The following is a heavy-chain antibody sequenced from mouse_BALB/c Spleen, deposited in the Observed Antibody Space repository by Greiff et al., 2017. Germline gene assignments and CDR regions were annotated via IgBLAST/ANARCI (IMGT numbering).Heavy chain of an antibody. CDR2: INPSTGYT. Sequence: VKLMESGAELAKPGASVKMSCKASGYTFTSYWMHWVKQRPGQGLEWIGYINPSTGYTEYNQKFKDKATLTADKSSSTAYMQLSSLTSEDSAVYYCARSPGRFSLYFDYWGQGTTLTVSS. D-gene: IGHD6-2*01. V-gene: IGHV1-7*01. CDR3: ARSPGRFSLYFDY. CDR1: GYTFTSYW. J-gene: IGHJ2*01.